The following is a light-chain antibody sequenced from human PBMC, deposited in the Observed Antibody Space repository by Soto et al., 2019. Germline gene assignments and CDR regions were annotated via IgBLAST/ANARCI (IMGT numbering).Light chain of an antibody. J-gene: IGLJ3*02. V-gene: IGLV4-60*02. CDR1: SGHSSYI. Sequence: QPVLTQSPSASASLGSSVNLTCTLSSGHSSYIIAWHQQQPGKGPRSLMKLEGSGTHNKGSGDRYRFSGSSSGADLYLTIFNPQYEDEDDYYCETWGRSTQVFGGGTKVTVL. CDR3: ETWGRSTQV. CDR2: LEGSGTH.